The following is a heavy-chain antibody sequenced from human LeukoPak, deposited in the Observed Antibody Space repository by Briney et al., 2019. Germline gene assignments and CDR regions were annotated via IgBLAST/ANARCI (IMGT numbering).Heavy chain of an antibody. CDR2: IKSETDGGTT. J-gene: IGHJ4*02. D-gene: IGHD3-3*01. Sequence: GGSLRLSCAATGFTFSNAWRSWVRQAPGKGLEWVGRIKSETDGGTTDYAAPVKGRFTIPRDDSKNTLYLQMNSLRAEDTAVYYCAKEVGPYDFWGEGTLVTVSS. CDR1: GFTFSNAW. V-gene: IGHV3-15*01. CDR3: AKEVGPYDF.